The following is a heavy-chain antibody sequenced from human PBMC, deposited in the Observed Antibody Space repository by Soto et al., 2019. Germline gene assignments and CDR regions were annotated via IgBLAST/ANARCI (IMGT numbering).Heavy chain of an antibody. CDR1: GFTFSSYA. V-gene: IGHV3-30-3*01. CDR3: AREPRELYDSSGYSTPYYFDY. J-gene: IGHJ4*02. D-gene: IGHD3-22*01. Sequence: QVQLVESGGGVVQPGRSLRLSCAASGFTFSSYAMHWVRQAPGKGLEWVAVISYDGSNKYYADSVKGRFTISRDNSKNTLYLQMNSLRAEDTAVYYCAREPRELYDSSGYSTPYYFDYWGQGTLVTVSS. CDR2: ISYDGSNK.